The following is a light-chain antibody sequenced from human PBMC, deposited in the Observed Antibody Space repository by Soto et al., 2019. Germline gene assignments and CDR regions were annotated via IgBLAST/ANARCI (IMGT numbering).Light chain of an antibody. Sequence: GDRVTITCRASQSIRSLLAWYQQKPGKAPKLLIYDASSVESGVPSRFSGSGSGTDFTLTISSLQPDDFATYYCQQYNSYPLTFGGGTRVDIK. CDR3: QQYNSYPLT. J-gene: IGKJ4*01. CDR1: QSIRSL. CDR2: DAS. V-gene: IGKV1-5*01.